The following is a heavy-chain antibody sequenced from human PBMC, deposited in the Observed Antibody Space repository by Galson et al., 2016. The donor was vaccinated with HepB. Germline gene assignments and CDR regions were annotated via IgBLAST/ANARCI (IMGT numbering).Heavy chain of an antibody. CDR2: ISSSSSYI. Sequence: SLRLSCAASGFTFGSHAMNWVRQAPGKGLEWVSCISSSSSYIYYADAVKGRFTISRDNAKKSLYLQMNSQRDEDTAVYYWARDGGSGCYARDAFDIWGQGTMVTVSS. CDR1: GFTFGSHA. CDR3: ARDGGSGCYARDAFDI. D-gene: IGHD3-3*01. J-gene: IGHJ3*02. V-gene: IGHV3-21*01.